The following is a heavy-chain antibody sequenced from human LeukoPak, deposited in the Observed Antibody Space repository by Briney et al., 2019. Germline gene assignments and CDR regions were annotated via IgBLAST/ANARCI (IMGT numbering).Heavy chain of an antibody. CDR1: GLTFSSYA. J-gene: IGHJ4*02. V-gene: IGHV3-23*01. D-gene: IGHD5-18*01. Sequence: GGSLRLSCAASGLTFSSYAMSWVRQAPGKGLEWVSAISGSGGSTYYADSVKGRFTISRDNSKNTLYLQMNCLRAEDTAVYYCAKDQDTAMVMGDYWGQGTLVTVSS. CDR2: ISGSGGST. CDR3: AKDQDTAMVMGDY.